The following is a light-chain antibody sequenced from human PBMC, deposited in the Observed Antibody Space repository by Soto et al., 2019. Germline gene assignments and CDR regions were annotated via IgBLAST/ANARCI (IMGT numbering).Light chain of an antibody. CDR2: DTF. CDR3: QQRSNLPYT. J-gene: IGKJ2*01. V-gene: IGKV3-11*01. Sequence: EIVLTQSPATLSLSPGERATLSCRASHSVSASLGWYQQRPGQAPRLLIYDTFNRATGIPGRFSGNGSGTDFTLTISSLEPEDFAVYYCQQRSNLPYTFGQGTKLEIK. CDR1: HSVSAS.